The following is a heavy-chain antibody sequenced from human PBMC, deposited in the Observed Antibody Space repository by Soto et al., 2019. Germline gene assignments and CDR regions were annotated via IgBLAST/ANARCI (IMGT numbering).Heavy chain of an antibody. V-gene: IGHV5-51*01. CDR2: VYPGDSDT. CDR3: LRRTNDFNDGFYI. J-gene: IGHJ3*02. D-gene: IGHD1-1*01. Sequence: GESLKISCKGSGNIFANSWIGWVRQMSGKGLEWMGIVYPGDSDTRYSPSFQGQVTISADKSIITAYLQWSSLKASDTAIYYCLRRTNDFNDGFYICGQGTMVTVSS. CDR1: GNIFANSW.